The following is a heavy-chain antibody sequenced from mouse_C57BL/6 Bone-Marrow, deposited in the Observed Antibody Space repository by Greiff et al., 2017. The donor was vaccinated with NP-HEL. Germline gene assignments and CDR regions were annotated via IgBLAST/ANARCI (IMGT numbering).Heavy chain of an antibody. V-gene: IGHV1-4*01. Sequence: VKLQESGAELARPGASVKMSCKASGYTFTSYTMHWVKQRPGQGLEWIGYINPSSGYTKYNQKFKDQATLTADKSSSTAYMQLSSLTSEDSAVYYCARYLITGGYWGQGTLVTVSA. J-gene: IGHJ3*01. CDR1: GYTFTSYT. D-gene: IGHD1-1*01. CDR3: ARYLITGGY. CDR2: INPSSGYT.